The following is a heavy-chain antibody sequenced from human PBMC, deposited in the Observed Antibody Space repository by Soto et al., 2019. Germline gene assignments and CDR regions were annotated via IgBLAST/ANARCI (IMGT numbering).Heavy chain of an antibody. Sequence: PGGSLRLSCAASGFTFSSYWMHWVRQAPGKGLVWVSRINSDGSSTSYADSVKGRFTISRDNAKNTLYLQMNSLRAEDTALYHCARDSPEGVPAAIGYYYYYMDVWGKGTTVTVSS. J-gene: IGHJ6*03. V-gene: IGHV3-74*01. CDR1: GFTFSSYW. CDR2: INSDGSST. D-gene: IGHD2-2*02. CDR3: ARDSPEGVPAAIGYYYYYMDV.